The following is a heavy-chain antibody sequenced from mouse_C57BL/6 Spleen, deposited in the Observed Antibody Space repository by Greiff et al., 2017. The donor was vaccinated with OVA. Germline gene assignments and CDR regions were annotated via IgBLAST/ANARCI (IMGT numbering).Heavy chain of an antibody. J-gene: IGHJ3*01. V-gene: IGHV1-82*01. CDR1: GYAFSSSW. CDR2: IYPGDGDT. CDR3: AREGYGSSYPFAY. D-gene: IGHD1-1*01. Sequence: QVQLKQPGPELVKPGASVKISCKASGYAFSSSWMNWVKQRPGKGLEWIGRIYPGDGDTNYNGKFKGKATLTADKSSSTAYMQLSSLTSEDSAVYVCAREGYGSSYPFAYWGQGTLVTVSA.